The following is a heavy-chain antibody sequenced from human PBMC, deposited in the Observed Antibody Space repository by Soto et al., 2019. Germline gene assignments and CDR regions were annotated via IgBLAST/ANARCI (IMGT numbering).Heavy chain of an antibody. CDR1: GGFISSGGYH. CDR3: ARGDSTSSPYWYFDL. J-gene: IGHJ2*01. Sequence: QVQLQESGPGLVKPSQTLSLTCTVSGGFISSGGYHWTWIGQHPGKGLEWIGYIYYTGSTYYNPSLKSRVTISEDTSKNQFSLNLSSVTAADTAVYYCARGDSTSSPYWYFDLWGRGTLVTVSS. CDR2: IYYTGST. V-gene: IGHV4-31*03. D-gene: IGHD6-6*01.